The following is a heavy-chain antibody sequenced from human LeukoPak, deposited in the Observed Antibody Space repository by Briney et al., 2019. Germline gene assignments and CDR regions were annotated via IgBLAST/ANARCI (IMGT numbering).Heavy chain of an antibody. CDR3: ATDPVVVRGFPYGMDV. CDR1: GYTLTELS. V-gene: IGHV1-24*01. D-gene: IGHD3-16*01. J-gene: IGHJ6*02. CDR2: FDPEDGET. Sequence: EASVKVSCKVSGYTLTELSMHWVRQAPGKGLEWMGGFDPEDGETIYAQKFQGRVTMTEDTSTDTAYMELSSLRSEDTAVYYCATDPVVVRGFPYGMDVWGQGTTVTVSS.